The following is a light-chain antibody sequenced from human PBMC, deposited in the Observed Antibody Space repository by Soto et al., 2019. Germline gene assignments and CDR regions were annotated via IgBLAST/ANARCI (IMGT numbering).Light chain of an antibody. CDR3: SSYAVSSNV. Sequence: QSVLTQPASVSGSPGQSITISGTGTSSDVGGYNYVSGYQQHPGKAAKLMIYEVNKRHSGVPDRLSGSKSGNTASLPVSGRQAEDEAEYYCSSYAVSSNVFGAGTKLT. J-gene: IGLJ1*01. CDR2: EVN. CDR1: SSDVGGYNY. V-gene: IGLV2-8*01.